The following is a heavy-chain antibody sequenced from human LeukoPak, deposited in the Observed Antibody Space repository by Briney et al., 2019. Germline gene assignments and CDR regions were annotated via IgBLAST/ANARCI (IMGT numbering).Heavy chain of an antibody. CDR1: GFTFSSYW. D-gene: IGHD5-24*01. Sequence: GGSLRLSCAASGFTFSSYWMHWVRQAPGKGLVWVSRINSDGSSTSYADSVKGRFTISRDNAKNTLYLQMNSLRAEDTAAYYCARDRDWNRQKDGYNSFDYWGQGTLVTVSS. CDR3: ARDRDWNRQKDGYNSFDY. J-gene: IGHJ4*02. CDR2: INSDGSST. V-gene: IGHV3-74*01.